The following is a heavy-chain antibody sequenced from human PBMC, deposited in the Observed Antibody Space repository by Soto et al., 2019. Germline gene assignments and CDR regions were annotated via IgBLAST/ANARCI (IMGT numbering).Heavy chain of an antibody. J-gene: IGHJ4*01. CDR1: GFTFSSYA. Sequence: EVQLLESGGGLVQPGGSLRLSCAASGFTFSSYAMSWVRQTPGKGLEWVSAISGSGGSTYYADSVKGRFTISRHRSKNTLYLQMSSLRAEDTAVYYCAINLVVVVASTVDYWGRGTMVTVSS. D-gene: IGHD2-15*01. CDR3: AINLVVVVASTVDY. V-gene: IGHV3-23*01. CDR2: ISGSGGST.